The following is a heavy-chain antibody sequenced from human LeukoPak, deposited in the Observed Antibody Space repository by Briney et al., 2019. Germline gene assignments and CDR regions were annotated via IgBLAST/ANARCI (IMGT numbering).Heavy chain of an antibody. CDR1: GGSFSGYY. CDR3: ARSQRGYSGYDGYNWFDP. D-gene: IGHD5-12*01. Sequence: SETLSLTCAVYGGSFSGYYWSWIRQPPGKGLEWIGEINHSGSTNYNPSLKSRVTISVDTSKNQFSLKLSSVTAADTAVYYCARSQRGYSGYDGYNWFDPWGQGTLVTVSS. CDR2: INHSGST. J-gene: IGHJ5*02. V-gene: IGHV4-34*01.